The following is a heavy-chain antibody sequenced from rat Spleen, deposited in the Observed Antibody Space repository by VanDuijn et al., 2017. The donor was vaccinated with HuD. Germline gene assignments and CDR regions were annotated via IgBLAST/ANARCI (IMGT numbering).Heavy chain of an antibody. CDR2: ISYDGSST. V-gene: IGHV5-7*01. Sequence: EVQLVESGGGLVQPGRSLKLSCAASGFTFSDYNMAWVRQAPKKGLEWVATISYDGSSTYYRDSVKGRFTISRDNAKSTLYLQMDSLRSEDTATYYCTTDTYSWGQGVMVTVSS. CDR3: TTDTYS. CDR1: GFTFSDYN. D-gene: IGHD2-1*01. J-gene: IGHJ2*01.